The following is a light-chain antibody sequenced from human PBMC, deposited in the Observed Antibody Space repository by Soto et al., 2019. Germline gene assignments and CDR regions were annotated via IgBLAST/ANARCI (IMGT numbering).Light chain of an antibody. V-gene: IGLV1-40*01. CDR1: SSNIGAGYD. J-gene: IGLJ1*01. Sequence: QSALTQPPSVSGAPGQRVTISCTGSSSNIGAGYDVHWYQQLPGTAPKLLIYGNSNRPSGVPDRFSGSKSGTSASLAITGLQAEDEADYYCAAWDDSLNGYVFASGTKDTVL. CDR2: GNS. CDR3: AAWDDSLNGYV.